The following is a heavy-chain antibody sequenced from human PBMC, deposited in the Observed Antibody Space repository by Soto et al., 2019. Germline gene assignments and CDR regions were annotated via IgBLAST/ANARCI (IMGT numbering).Heavy chain of an antibody. D-gene: IGHD2-15*01. Sequence: ASVKVSCKASGYTFTSYGISWVRQAPGQGLEWMGWTSPYNGNTNYAQKLQGRVTMTTDTSTSTAYMELRSLRSDDTAVYYCARGGLGYCSGGSCPKSWFDPWGQGTLVTVSS. CDR3: ARGGLGYCSGGSCPKSWFDP. CDR2: TSPYNGNT. V-gene: IGHV1-18*01. CDR1: GYTFTSYG. J-gene: IGHJ5*02.